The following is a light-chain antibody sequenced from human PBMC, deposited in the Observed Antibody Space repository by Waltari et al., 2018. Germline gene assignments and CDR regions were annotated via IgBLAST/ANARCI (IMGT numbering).Light chain of an antibody. V-gene: IGKV3-11*01. CDR1: QSVNTN. CDR2: DAS. Sequence: EIVLTQSPATLSLSPGERGTLTCRASQSVNTNLAWYQQKPGQAPRLLIYDASTRATAIPARFSGSGSGTAFPLTISSLDRADFAVYYCQPRSTWPSLTFGQGTRLEIK. CDR3: QPRSTWPSLT. J-gene: IGKJ5*01.